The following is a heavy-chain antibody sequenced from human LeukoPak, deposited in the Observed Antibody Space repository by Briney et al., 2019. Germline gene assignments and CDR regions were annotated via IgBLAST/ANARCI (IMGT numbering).Heavy chain of an antibody. J-gene: IGHJ4*02. V-gene: IGHV3-23*01. D-gene: IGHD3-22*01. Sequence: GGSLRLSCSASGFTFSRYAMSWVRQAPGKGLEWVSAVSSSGGGTYFAASVKGRFTISRDNSKNTLYLQMNSLRAEDTAVYYCAKEFDSSGFFDCWGQGTLVTVSS. CDR2: VSSSGGGT. CDR3: AKEFDSSGFFDC. CDR1: GFTFSRYA.